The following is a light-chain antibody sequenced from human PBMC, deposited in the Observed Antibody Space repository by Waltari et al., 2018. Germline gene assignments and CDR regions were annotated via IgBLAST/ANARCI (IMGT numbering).Light chain of an antibody. CDR3: CSYVQKAIWL. V-gene: IGLV2-23*02. Sequence: QSALTPPASVSGAPGQSITISCAATTSDVGNSNFVSWYQHHPGNVPKLLIYEVIKRHSNIHDRFTGSKSGNTASRSISGIQADDEAEYYCCSYVQKAIWLFGRGTKVNVL. J-gene: IGLJ2*01. CDR1: TSDVGNSNF. CDR2: EVI.